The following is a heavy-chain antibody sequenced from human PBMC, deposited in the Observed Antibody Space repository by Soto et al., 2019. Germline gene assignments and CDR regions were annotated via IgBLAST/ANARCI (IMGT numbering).Heavy chain of an antibody. Sequence: GGSLRLSCAASGFTFSSYAMSWVRQAPGKGLEWVSAISGSGGSTYYADSVKGRFTISRDNSKNTLYLQMNSLRAEDTALYYCAKQTRYRSSGLDHWGQGTLVTVSS. CDR3: AKQTRYRSSGLDH. J-gene: IGHJ4*02. V-gene: IGHV3-23*01. CDR1: GFTFSSYA. D-gene: IGHD6-25*01. CDR2: ISGSGGST.